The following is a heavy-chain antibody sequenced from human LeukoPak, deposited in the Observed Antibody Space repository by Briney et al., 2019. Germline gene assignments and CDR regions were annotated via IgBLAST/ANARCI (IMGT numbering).Heavy chain of an antibody. V-gene: IGHV3-74*01. J-gene: IGHJ4*02. CDR2: INSDGSST. CDR1: GFTFSSYW. CDR3: ASAYYYGSGSYY. Sequence: PGGSQRLSCAASGFTFSSYWMHWVRQAPGKGLVWVSRINSDGSSTSYADSVKGRFTISRDNAKNTLYLQMNSLRAEDTAVYYCASAYYYGSGSYYWGQGTLVTVSS. D-gene: IGHD3-10*01.